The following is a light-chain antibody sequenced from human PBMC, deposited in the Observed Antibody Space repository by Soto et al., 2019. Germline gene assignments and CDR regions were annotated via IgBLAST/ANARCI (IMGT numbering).Light chain of an antibody. V-gene: IGKV3-20*01. CDR2: GAF. Sequence: IVLTQSPGTLSLSPGERATLSCRASQSVSSSYLAWYQQKPGQAPRLLIYGAFSRATGIPDRFSGSGSGTDFTLTISRLEPEDFAVYYCQQYGSSPTWTFGRGTKVDIK. CDR3: QQYGSSPTWT. J-gene: IGKJ1*01. CDR1: QSVSSSY.